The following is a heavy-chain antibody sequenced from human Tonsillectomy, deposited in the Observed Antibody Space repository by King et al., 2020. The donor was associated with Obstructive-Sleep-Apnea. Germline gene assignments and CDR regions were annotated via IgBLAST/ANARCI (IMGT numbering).Heavy chain of an antibody. D-gene: IGHD3-16*01. CDR2: LTGSGDTT. CDR1: GFTFRNYA. V-gene: IGHV3-23*04. J-gene: IGHJ4*02. CDR3: ARRSGISYGYFDF. Sequence: VQLVESGGGLVEPGKSLRLSCAASGFTFRNYAMSWVRQAPGKGLECVSALTGSGDTTYYADSVKGRFTISRDNSREWLYLEMNSPTVQDTAVYYCARRSGISYGYFDFWGQGILVTVSS.